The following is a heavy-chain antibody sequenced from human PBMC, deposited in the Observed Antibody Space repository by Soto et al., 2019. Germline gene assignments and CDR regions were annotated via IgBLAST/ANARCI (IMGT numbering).Heavy chain of an antibody. CDR1: RFTFSSYA. CDR3: AKDLRDETTVTTFDY. V-gene: IGHV3-23*01. CDR2: ISGSGGST. J-gene: IGHJ4*02. D-gene: IGHD4-4*01. Sequence: EVQLLESGGGLVQPGGSLRLSCAASRFTFSSYAMSWVRQAPGKGLEWVSAISGSGGSTYYADSVKGRFTISRDNSKNTLYLQMNSVRAEDTAVYYCAKDLRDETTVTTFDYWGQGTLVTVSS.